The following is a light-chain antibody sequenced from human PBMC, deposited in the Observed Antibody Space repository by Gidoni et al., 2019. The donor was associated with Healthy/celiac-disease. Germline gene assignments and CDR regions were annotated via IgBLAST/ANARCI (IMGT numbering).Light chain of an antibody. J-gene: IGKJ1*01. CDR3: QQYNNWPRT. CDR2: GAS. CDR1: QSVSSN. V-gene: IGKV3-15*01. Sequence: EIVMTRSPATLSVSPGERVTLSCRASQSVSSNLAWYQQKPGQAPRLLIYGASTRATGIPARFSGSGSGTEFTLTISSLQSEDFAVCYCQQYNNWPRTFGQGTKVEIK.